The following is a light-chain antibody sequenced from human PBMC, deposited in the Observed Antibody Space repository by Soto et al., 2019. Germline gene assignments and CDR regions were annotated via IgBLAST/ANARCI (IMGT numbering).Light chain of an antibody. CDR3: QQYDNLPLT. Sequence: DIQMTQSPSSLSASVGDRVTITCQASQDISNYLNWYQQKPGKAPKLLIYDASNLETGVPSRLSGSRSWTDFTFPISSLQPEDIATYYCQQYDNLPLTFGGGTKVEIK. CDR2: DAS. J-gene: IGKJ4*01. CDR1: QDISNY. V-gene: IGKV1-33*01.